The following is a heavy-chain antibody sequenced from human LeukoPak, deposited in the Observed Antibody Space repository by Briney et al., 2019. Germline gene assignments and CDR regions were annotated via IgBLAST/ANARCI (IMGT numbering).Heavy chain of an antibody. CDR1: GFTFSNYW. CDR3: ARDGIAATGGMDV. D-gene: IGHD6-13*01. J-gene: IGHJ6*02. V-gene: IGHV3-7*01. Sequence: GGSLRLSCAVSGFTFSNYWMSWVRQAPGKGLEWVANIKQDGSEKYYVDSVKGRFTISRDNAKNSLYLQMNSLRAEDTAVYYCARDGIAATGGMDVWGQGTTVTVSS. CDR2: IKQDGSEK.